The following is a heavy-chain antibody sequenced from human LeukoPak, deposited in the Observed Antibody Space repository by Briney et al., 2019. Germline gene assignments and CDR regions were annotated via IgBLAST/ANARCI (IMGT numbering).Heavy chain of an antibody. J-gene: IGHJ4*02. CDR2: IWYDGSNK. V-gene: IGHV3-33*06. CDR1: GFTFSSYG. D-gene: IGHD3-22*01. CDR3: AKASYYDSSGSYSFDY. Sequence: GGSLRLSCAASGFTFSSYGVHWVRQAPGKGLEWVAVIWYDGSNKYYADSVKGRFTISRDNSKNTLYLQMNSLRAEDTAVYYCAKASYYDSSGSYSFDYWGQGTLVTVSS.